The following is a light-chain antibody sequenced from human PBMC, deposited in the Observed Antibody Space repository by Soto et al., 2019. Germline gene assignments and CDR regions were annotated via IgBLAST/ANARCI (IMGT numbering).Light chain of an antibody. V-gene: IGLV2-8*01. J-gene: IGLJ2*01. CDR3: CSSGGSNGFVV. CDR1: SSDVGKYDY. Sequence: QSALTQPPSASGSPGQSVTISCTGTSSDVGKYDYVSWFQHHPGKAPKLLIYEVSKRPQGVPDRFTGSKSGNTAFLAVSGLQPDDEADYYCCSSGGSNGFVVFGGGTKLTVL. CDR2: EVS.